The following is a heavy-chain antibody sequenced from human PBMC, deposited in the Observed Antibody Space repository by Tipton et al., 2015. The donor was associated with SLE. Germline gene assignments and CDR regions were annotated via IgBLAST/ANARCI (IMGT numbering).Heavy chain of an antibody. CDR2: FYSGRT. CDR1: AYSITSSHY. Sequence: TLSLTCTVSAYSITSSHYWGWIRQPAGKGLEWIGRFYSGRTYYNPSLKSRISISVDTSKNQFSLNLSSVTAADTAVYYCARDWDSGSTWDYWGQGTLVTVSS. J-gene: IGHJ4*02. D-gene: IGHD1-26*01. V-gene: IGHV4-38-2*02. CDR3: ARDWDSGSTWDY.